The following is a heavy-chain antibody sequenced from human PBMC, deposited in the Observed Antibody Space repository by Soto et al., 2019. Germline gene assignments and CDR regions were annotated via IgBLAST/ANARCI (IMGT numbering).Heavy chain of an antibody. D-gene: IGHD3-3*01. J-gene: IGHJ6*04. CDR1: GYTFTSYG. CDR3: ARVVLVYYDFWSGPTTLDV. Sequence: GASVKVSCKASGYTFTSYGISWVRQAPGQGLEWMGWISAYNGNTNYAQKLQGRVTMTTDTSTSTAYMELRSLRSDDTAVYYCARVVLVYYDFWSGPTTLDVWGKGTTVTVSS. V-gene: IGHV1-18*01. CDR2: ISAYNGNT.